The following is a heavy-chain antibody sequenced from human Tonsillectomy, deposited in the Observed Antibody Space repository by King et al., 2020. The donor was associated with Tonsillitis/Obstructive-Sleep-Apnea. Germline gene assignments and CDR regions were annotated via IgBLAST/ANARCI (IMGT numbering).Heavy chain of an antibody. CDR1: GFSISSYG. CDR2: IWYDGDIK. Sequence: HVQLVESGGGVVQPGRSLRLSCAASGFSISSYGMHWVRQAPGKGLEWVAVIWYDGDIKYYVDSVKGRFTISRDNSKNTLFLQMNSLGAEDTALYYCAAARGDPYLWYAFHIWGQGTLVTVSS. D-gene: IGHD2-8*02. V-gene: IGHV3-33*01. CDR3: AAARGDPYLWYAFHI. J-gene: IGHJ3*02.